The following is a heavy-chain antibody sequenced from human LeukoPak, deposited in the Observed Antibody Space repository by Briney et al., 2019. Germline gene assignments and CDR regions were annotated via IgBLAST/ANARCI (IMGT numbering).Heavy chain of an antibody. CDR1: GFTFGDYA. Sequence: GGSLRLSCTASGFTFGDYAMSWVRQAPGKGLEWVGFIRSKAYGGTPEYAASVKGRFTISRDDSKSIAYLQMNSLKTEDTAVYYCTSASIDDFWSGYYTGYYYFDYWGQGTLVTVSS. V-gene: IGHV3-49*04. CDR3: TSASIDDFWSGYYTGYYYFDY. D-gene: IGHD3-3*01. CDR2: IRSKAYGGTP. J-gene: IGHJ4*02.